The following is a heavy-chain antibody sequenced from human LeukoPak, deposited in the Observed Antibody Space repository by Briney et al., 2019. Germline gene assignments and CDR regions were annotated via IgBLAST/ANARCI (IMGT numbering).Heavy chain of an antibody. D-gene: IGHD1-20*01. CDR1: GFTFSSYA. J-gene: IGHJ4*02. CDR3: ARPLLTGANDDY. Sequence: PGGSLRLFCAASGFTFSSYAMHWVRQAPGKGLEWVAVISYDGSNKYYADSVKGRFTISRDNSKNTLYLQMNSLRAEDTAVYYCARPLLTGANDDYWGQGTLVTVSS. V-gene: IGHV3-30*01. CDR2: ISYDGSNK.